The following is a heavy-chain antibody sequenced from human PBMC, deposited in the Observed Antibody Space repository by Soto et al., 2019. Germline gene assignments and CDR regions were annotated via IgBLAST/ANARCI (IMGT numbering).Heavy chain of an antibody. D-gene: IGHD1-1*01. J-gene: IGHJ3*01. Sequence: QLQLQESGAGLVKPSETLSLTCTVSGGSISSSNYYWGWIRQPPGKGLEWIGSISYTGSTYYSPSLQTRVTIXVXTXXNQFSLKLSSVTAADTAVYYCARRSLVQPPPAFDVWGQGTMVTVSS. CDR1: GGSISSSNYY. CDR3: ARRSLVQPPPAFDV. V-gene: IGHV4-39*01. CDR2: ISYTGST.